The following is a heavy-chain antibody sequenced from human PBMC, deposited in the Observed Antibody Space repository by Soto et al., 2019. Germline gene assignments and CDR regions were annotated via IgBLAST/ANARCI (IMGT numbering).Heavy chain of an antibody. CDR3: AREGGSYYFDY. J-gene: IGHJ4*02. V-gene: IGHV3-64*01. CDR1: GFTFSSYA. D-gene: IGHD3-16*01. Sequence: EVQLVESGGGLVQPGGSLRLSCAASGFTFSSYAMHWVRQAPGKGLEYVSTISRNGGSTYYANSVKGRFTISRDNSKNTLYLQMGSLRAEDMAVYYCAREGGSYYFDYWGQGTQVTVSS. CDR2: ISRNGGST.